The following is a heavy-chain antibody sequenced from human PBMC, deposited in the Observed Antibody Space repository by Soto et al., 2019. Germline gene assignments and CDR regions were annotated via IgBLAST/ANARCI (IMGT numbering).Heavy chain of an antibody. J-gene: IGHJ2*01. D-gene: IGHD2-2*01. CDR3: AKDYTSVVPAAWYFDL. Sequence: GGSLRLSCAASGFTFSSYGMHWVRQAPGKGLEWVAVISYDGSNKYYADSVKGRFTISRDNSKNTLYLQMNSLRAEDTAVYYCAKDYTSVVPAAWYFDLWGRGTLVTVSS. V-gene: IGHV3-30*18. CDR1: GFTFSSYG. CDR2: ISYDGSNK.